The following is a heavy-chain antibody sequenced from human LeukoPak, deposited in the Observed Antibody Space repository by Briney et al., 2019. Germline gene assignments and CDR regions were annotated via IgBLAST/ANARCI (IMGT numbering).Heavy chain of an antibody. V-gene: IGHV3-30*02. J-gene: IGHJ4*02. CDR3: AKDFYYGSGSPYYFDK. Sequence: GGSLRLSCAASRFAFSRYGMHWVRQAPGKGLEWVAFIRFDGSNKYLADSVKGRFTISRDNSKNTLFLQMNSLRVEDTAVYYCAKDFYYGSGSPYYFDKWGQGTLVTVSS. CDR2: IRFDGSNK. D-gene: IGHD3-10*01. CDR1: RFAFSRYG.